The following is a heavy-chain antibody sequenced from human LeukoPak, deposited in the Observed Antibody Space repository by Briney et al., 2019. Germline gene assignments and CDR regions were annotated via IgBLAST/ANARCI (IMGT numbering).Heavy chain of an antibody. CDR2: ISSSGESP. D-gene: IGHD5-24*01. CDR1: GFTFSSYS. J-gene: IGHJ4*02. Sequence: GGSLRLSCAASGFTFSSYSMNWVRQAPGKGLEWVCGISSSGESPYYADSVEGRFTISRDNSKSTLYLEINSLRAEDTAVYYCAKKSRDGYNPFDYLGQGTLVTVSS. V-gene: IGHV3-23*01. CDR3: AKKSRDGYNPFDY.